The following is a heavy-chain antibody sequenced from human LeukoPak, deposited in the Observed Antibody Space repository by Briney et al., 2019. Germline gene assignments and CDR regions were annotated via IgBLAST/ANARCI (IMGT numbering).Heavy chain of an antibody. D-gene: IGHD3-22*01. CDR1: GGSFSGYY. CDR2: IYYSGST. J-gene: IGHJ4*02. Sequence: SETLSLTCAVYGGSFSGYYWSWIRQPPGKGLEWIGCIYYSGSTYYNPSLKSRVTISVDTSKNQFSLKLSSVTAADTAVYYCARSPDYYDSSGYHDLYYFDYWGQGTLVTVSS. CDR3: ARSPDYYDSSGYHDLYYFDY. V-gene: IGHV4-30-4*01.